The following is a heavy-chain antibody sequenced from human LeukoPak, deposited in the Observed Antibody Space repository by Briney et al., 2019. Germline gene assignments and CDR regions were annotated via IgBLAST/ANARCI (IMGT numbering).Heavy chain of an antibody. CDR2: IYYSGST. Sequence: PSETLSLTCTVSGGSISSSSYYWGWIRQPPGKGLEWIGSIYYSGSTYYNPSLKSRVTISVDTSKNQFSLKLSSVTAADTAVYYCARHGLRQPQMIDYWGQGTLVTVSS. V-gene: IGHV4-39*01. CDR1: GGSISSSSYY. CDR3: ARHGLRQPQMIDY. D-gene: IGHD3-10*01. J-gene: IGHJ4*02.